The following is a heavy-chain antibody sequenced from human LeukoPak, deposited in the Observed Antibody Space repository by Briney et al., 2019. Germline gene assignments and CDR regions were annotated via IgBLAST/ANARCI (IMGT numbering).Heavy chain of an antibody. CDR3: ARGCSPGTCSPFDY. CDR2: ISSSISTV. Sequence: GGSLRLTCAVSGFTFSNYWMTWVRQAPGKGLEWVSYISSSISTVYYADSVRGRFTISRDNAKNSLYLQMNSLRDEDTAVYYCARGCSPGTCSPFDYWGQGTLVTVSS. J-gene: IGHJ4*02. V-gene: IGHV3-48*02. CDR1: GFTFSNYW. D-gene: IGHD2-15*01.